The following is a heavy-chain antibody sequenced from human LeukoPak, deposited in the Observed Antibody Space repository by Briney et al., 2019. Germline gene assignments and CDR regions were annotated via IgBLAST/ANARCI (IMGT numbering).Heavy chain of an antibody. Sequence: GGSLRLSCAASGVSVSSDYMSWVRQAPGKGLEWVSVIYSGGTTYYADSVKGRFTISRDISKNTLYLQMSSLRAGDTAVYYCARDPDYGSGSHWGQGTLVTVSS. J-gene: IGHJ4*02. V-gene: IGHV3-66*01. D-gene: IGHD3-10*01. CDR1: GVSVSSDY. CDR2: IYSGGTT. CDR3: ARDPDYGSGSH.